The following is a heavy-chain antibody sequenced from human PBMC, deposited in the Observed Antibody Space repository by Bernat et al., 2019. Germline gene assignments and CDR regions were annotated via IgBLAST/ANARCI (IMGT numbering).Heavy chain of an antibody. Sequence: QLQLQESGPGLVKPSETLSLTCTVSGGSISSSSYYWGWIRQPPGKGLEWIGSIYYSGSTYYNPSLKSRVTISVDTSKNQFSLKLSSVTAADTAVYYCARNHGVVLRQLAVAGWGQGNLVTV. V-gene: IGHV4-39*01. CDR3: ARNHGVVLRQLAVAG. CDR2: IYYSGST. J-gene: IGHJ4*02. CDR1: GGSISSSSYY. D-gene: IGHD6-19*01.